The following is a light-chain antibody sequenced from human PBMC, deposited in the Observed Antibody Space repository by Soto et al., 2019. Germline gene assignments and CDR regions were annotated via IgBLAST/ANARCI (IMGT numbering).Light chain of an antibody. CDR2: RAS. Sequence: DIQMTQSPSTLSASVGDRVTITCRASQSIRVWLAWYQQKPGKAPKLLIYRASSLESGVPSRFSGSGSGTEFTLTISSLQPDDFATYYCQQYNVYWTFGQGTKVEIK. J-gene: IGKJ1*01. V-gene: IGKV1-5*03. CDR1: QSIRVW. CDR3: QQYNVYWT.